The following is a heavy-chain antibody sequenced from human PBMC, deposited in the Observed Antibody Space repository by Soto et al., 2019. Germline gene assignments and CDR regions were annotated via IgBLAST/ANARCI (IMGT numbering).Heavy chain of an antibody. V-gene: IGHV1-2*04. D-gene: IGHD3-3*01. J-gene: IGHJ6*02. CDR3: ARGRPGTIFGVVIMADPTGMDV. CDR2: INPNSGGT. CDR1: GYTFTGYY. Sequence: ASVKVSCKASGYTFTGYYMHWVRQAPGQGLEWMGWINPNSGGTNYAQKFQGWVTMTRDTSISTAYMELSRLRSDDTAVYYCARGRPGTIFGVVIMADPTGMDVWGQGPTVTVS.